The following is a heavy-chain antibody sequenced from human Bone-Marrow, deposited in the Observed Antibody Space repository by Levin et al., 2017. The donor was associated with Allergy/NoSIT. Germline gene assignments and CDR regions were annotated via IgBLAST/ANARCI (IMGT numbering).Heavy chain of an antibody. CDR3: ARITGTTPDY. J-gene: IGHJ4*02. Sequence: GESLKISCKASGYTFTGYYMHWVRQAPGQGLEWMGWINPNSGGTNYAQKFQGRVTMTRDTSISTAYMELSRLRSDDTAVYYCARITGTTPDYWGQGTLVTVSS. D-gene: IGHD1-7*01. V-gene: IGHV1-2*02. CDR2: INPNSGGT. CDR1: GYTFTGYY.